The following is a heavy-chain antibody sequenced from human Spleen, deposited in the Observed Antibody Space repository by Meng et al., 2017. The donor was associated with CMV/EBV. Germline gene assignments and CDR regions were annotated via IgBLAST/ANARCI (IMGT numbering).Heavy chain of an antibody. CDR3: ARGGRDTSASRSFDS. J-gene: IGHJ5*01. V-gene: IGHV3-74*01. CDR2: ISGDASSI. D-gene: IGHD6-6*01. Sequence: GESLKISCAVSEFTLSVYWMQWARQAPGKGLEWVSRISGDASSIRYADSVKGRFTISRDNAENTLFLQMYSRRVENTAVYYCARGGRDTSASRSFDSWGQGTLVTVSS. CDR1: EFTLSVYW.